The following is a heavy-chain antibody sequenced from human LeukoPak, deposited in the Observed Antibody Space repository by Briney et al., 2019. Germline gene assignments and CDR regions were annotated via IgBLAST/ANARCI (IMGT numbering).Heavy chain of an antibody. CDR2: IYQSGGT. CDR3: ARRGYYGSGSYYNQYYFDY. Sequence: KPSETLSLTCAVSGYSISSGHYWGWIRQPPGTGLEWIGCIYQSGGTYYNPALKSRVTISVDASKNQFSLNLSSVTAADTAVYYCARRGYYGSGSYYNQYYFDYWGQGTLVTVSS. V-gene: IGHV4-38-2*01. D-gene: IGHD3-10*01. CDR1: GYSISSGHY. J-gene: IGHJ4*02.